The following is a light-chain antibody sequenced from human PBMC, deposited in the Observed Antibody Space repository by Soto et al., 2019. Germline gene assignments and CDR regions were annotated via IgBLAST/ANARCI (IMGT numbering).Light chain of an antibody. CDR2: GAS. Sequence: EIVLTQSPGTLSLSPGERATFSCRASQSVTSRYIAWYQQKPGQAPRLLFFGASIRDTGIPDRFSGSGSGTDFTLTINRLEPEDFAVYYCHQYGSSPGTFGPGTGGYQT. V-gene: IGKV3-20*01. CDR3: HQYGSSPGT. J-gene: IGKJ1*01. CDR1: QSVTSRY.